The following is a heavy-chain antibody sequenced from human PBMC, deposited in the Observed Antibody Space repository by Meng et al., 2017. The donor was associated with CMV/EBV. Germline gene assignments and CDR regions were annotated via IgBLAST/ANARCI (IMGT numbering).Heavy chain of an antibody. CDR3: AKEAAMVTGDYYYYYYGMDV. V-gene: IGHV3-7*01. CDR2: IKQDGSEK. Sequence: GGSLRLSCAASGFTFSSYEMNWVRQAPGKGLEWVANIKQDGSEKYYADSVKGRFTISRDNSKNTLYLQMNSLRAEDTAVYYCAKEAAMVTGDYYYYYYGMDVWGQGTTVTVSS. CDR1: GFTFSSYE. D-gene: IGHD5-18*01. J-gene: IGHJ6*02.